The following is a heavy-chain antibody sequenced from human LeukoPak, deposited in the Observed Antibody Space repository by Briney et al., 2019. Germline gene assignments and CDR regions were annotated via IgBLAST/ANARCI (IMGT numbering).Heavy chain of an antibody. D-gene: IGHD3-3*01. V-gene: IGHV3-23*01. CDR1: GFTFSNYA. CDR3: AKDRRIFAVGYSDS. CDR2: ISGSGSTT. J-gene: IGHJ4*02. Sequence: GGSLRLSCTASGFTFSNYAMSWVRQAPEKGLEWVSGISGSGSTTYYTDSVKGRFTISRDNSKNTLYLQMNSLSAEDTAVYYCAKDRRIFAVGYSDSWGQGTLVSVSS.